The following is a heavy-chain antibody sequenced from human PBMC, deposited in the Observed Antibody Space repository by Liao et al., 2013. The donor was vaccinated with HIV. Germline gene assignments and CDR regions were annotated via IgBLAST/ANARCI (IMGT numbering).Heavy chain of an antibody. V-gene: IGHV4-61*02. D-gene: IGHD3-3*01. CDR2: IYTSGST. Sequence: QVQLQESGPGLVKPSQTLSLTCTVSGGSISSGSYYWSWIRQPAGKGLEWIGRIYTSGSTNYNPSLKSRVTISVDTSKNQFSLKLSSVTAADTAVYYCARDPFDFWSGSRLDYWGQGTLVTVSS. J-gene: IGHJ4*02. CDR1: GGSISSGSYY. CDR3: ARDPFDFWSGSRLDY.